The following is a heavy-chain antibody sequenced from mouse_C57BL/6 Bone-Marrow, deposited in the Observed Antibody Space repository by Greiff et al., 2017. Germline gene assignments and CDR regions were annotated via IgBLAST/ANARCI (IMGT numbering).Heavy chain of an antibody. CDR2: IYPGSGST. CDR3: ARNELGRDY. D-gene: IGHD4-1*01. V-gene: IGHV1-55*01. J-gene: IGHJ2*01. CDR1: GYTFTSYW. Sequence: VQLKQPGAELVKPGASVKMSCKASGYTFTSYWITWVKQRPGQGLEWIGDIYPGSGSTNYNEKFKSKATLTVDTSSSTAYMQISSLTSEDSAVYYCARNELGRDYWGQGTTLTVSS.